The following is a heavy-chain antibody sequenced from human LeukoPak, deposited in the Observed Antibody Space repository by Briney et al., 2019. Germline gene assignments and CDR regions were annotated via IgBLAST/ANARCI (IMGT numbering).Heavy chain of an antibody. J-gene: IGHJ6*04. CDR2: IYYSGST. Sequence: SETLSLTCTVSGCSISSYYWSWIRPPPGKGLEWSGYIYYSGSTNYNPSLKSRVTISVDTSKNQFSLKLSFVTAADTAVYYCARDLYGDYPRGYYGMDVWGKGTTVTVSS. D-gene: IGHD4-17*01. V-gene: IGHV4-59*01. CDR1: GCSISSYY. CDR3: ARDLYGDYPRGYYGMDV.